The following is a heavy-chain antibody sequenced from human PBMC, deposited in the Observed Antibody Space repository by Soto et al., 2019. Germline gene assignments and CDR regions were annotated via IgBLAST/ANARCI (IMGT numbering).Heavy chain of an antibody. V-gene: IGHV3-23*01. CDR2: ISGSGGST. D-gene: IGHD3-10*01. Sequence: GGSLRLSCASSGFTFSNYGMIWVRRAPGKGLEWVSGISGSGGSTYYADSVKGRFTISRDNSKNTLFLQMNSLRAEDTAVYYCSKGVTLVHDAFDMWGQGTMVTVSS. J-gene: IGHJ3*02. CDR3: SKGVTLVHDAFDM. CDR1: GFTFSNYG.